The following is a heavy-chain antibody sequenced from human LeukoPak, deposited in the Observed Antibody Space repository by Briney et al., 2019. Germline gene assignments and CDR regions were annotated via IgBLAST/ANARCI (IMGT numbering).Heavy chain of an antibody. Sequence: GASVKVSCKASGYTFTSHGISWVRQAPGQGLEWMGWISPYNGNTNYAQKFQGRVTMTRDTSISTAYMELSRLRSDDTAVYYCASSTSGRAPPERSLDYWGQGTLVTVSS. V-gene: IGHV1-18*01. CDR1: GYTFTSHG. D-gene: IGHD2-15*01. CDR3: ASSTSGRAPPERSLDY. CDR2: ISPYNGNT. J-gene: IGHJ4*02.